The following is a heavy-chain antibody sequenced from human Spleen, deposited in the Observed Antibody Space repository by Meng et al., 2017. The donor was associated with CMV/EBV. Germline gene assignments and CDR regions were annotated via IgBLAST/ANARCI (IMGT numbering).Heavy chain of an antibody. CDR3: ARAWGQHGDY. J-gene: IGHJ4*02. CDR2: IYSGGST. CDR1: GFTVSSNY. V-gene: IGHV3-53*01. Sequence: GESLKISCAASGFTVSSNYMSWVRQAPGKGLEWVSVIYSGGSTYYADSVKGRFTISRDNAKNSLYLQMNSLRAEDTAVYYCARAWGQHGDYWGQGTLVTVSS. D-gene: IGHD3-16*01.